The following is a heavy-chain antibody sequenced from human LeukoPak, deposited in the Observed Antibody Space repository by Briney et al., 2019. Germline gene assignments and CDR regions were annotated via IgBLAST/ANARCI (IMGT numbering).Heavy chain of an antibody. D-gene: IGHD4-17*01. CDR1: GFTFSSYE. J-gene: IGHJ4*02. Sequence: GGSLRLSCAASGFTFSSYEMNWVRQVPGKGLEWVSYISSSGSTIYYADSVKGRFTISRDNAKNSLYLQMNSLRAEDTAVYYCARQADYGDYVWGQGTLVTVSS. CDR3: ARQADYGDYV. CDR2: ISSSGSTI. V-gene: IGHV3-48*03.